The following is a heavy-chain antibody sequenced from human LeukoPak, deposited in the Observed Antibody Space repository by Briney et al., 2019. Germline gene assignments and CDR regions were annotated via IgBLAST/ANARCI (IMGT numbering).Heavy chain of an antibody. CDR1: GFTVSSNY. Sequence: GGSLRLSCAASGFTVSSNYMSWVRQAPGKGLEWVSVIYSGGSTYYADSVKGRFTISRDNSKNTPYLQMNSLRAEDTAVYYCARWYDSSGYRSYYYYMDVWGKGTTVTVSS. CDR3: ARWYDSSGYRSYYYYMDV. J-gene: IGHJ6*03. D-gene: IGHD3-22*01. V-gene: IGHV3-53*01. CDR2: IYSGGST.